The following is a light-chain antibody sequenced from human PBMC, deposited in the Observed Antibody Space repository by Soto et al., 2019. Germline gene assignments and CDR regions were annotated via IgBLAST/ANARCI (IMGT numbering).Light chain of an antibody. CDR2: GAS. CDR3: QQYNNWPPIT. Sequence: IVLTQYPATPSLSPEGRTTLSCRASQSVSSYLAWYQQKPGQAPRLLIYGASTRATGIPARFSGSGSGTEFTLTISSLQSEDFAVYYCQQYNNWPPITVGQGTRLEI. J-gene: IGKJ5*01. CDR1: QSVSSY. V-gene: IGKV3-15*01.